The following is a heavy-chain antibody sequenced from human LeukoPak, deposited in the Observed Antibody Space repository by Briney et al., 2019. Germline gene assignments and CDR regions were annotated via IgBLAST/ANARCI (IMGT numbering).Heavy chain of an antibody. Sequence: SETLSLTCAVSGYSISSGYYWGWIRQPPGKGLEWIGSIYHSGSTYYNPSLKSRVTISVDTSKNQFSLKLISVTAADTALYYCARDYGDYVFAFWGQGTMVTVSS. CDR1: GYSISSGYY. V-gene: IGHV4-38-2*02. CDR3: ARDYGDYVFAF. CDR2: IYHSGST. D-gene: IGHD4-17*01. J-gene: IGHJ3*01.